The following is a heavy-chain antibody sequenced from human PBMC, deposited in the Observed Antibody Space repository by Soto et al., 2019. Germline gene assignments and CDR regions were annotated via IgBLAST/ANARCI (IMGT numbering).Heavy chain of an antibody. CDR1: GFTFSDYY. CDR3: ASEYCSSTSCYAGLLSNYGDNGLY. V-gene: IGHV3-11*01. D-gene: IGHD2-2*01. J-gene: IGHJ4*02. Sequence: GGSLRLSCAASGFTFSDYYMSWIRQAPGKGLEWVSYISSSGSTIYYADSVKGRFTISRDNAKNSLYLQMNSLRAEDTAVYYCASEYCSSTSCYAGLLSNYGDNGLYWGQGTLVTVSS. CDR2: ISSSGSTI.